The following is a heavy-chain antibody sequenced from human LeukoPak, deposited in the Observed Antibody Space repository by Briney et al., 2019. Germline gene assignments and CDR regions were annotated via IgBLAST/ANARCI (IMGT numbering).Heavy chain of an antibody. CDR1: GLTFSNYA. CDR3: ATNYNDSSRSASDY. CDR2: ISGSGGSA. D-gene: IGHD3-22*01. Sequence: GGSLRLSCAASGLTFSNYAMNRVRRAPGKGLEWVSTISGSGGSAYYVDSVKGRFTISRDNSRNTLYLQMNRLRAEDTAVYYCATNYNDSSRSASDYWGQGTLVTVSS. V-gene: IGHV3-23*01. J-gene: IGHJ4*02.